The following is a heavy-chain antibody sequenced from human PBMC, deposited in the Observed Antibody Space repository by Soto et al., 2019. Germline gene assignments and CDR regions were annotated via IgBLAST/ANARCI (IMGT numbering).Heavy chain of an antibody. CDR1: GVTFSSET. CDR2: IIPLFGTA. Sequence: QVQLVQSGADVKKPGSSVKVSCQAPGVTFSSETLGWVRQAPGQGLEWVGGIIPLFGTASYAQKFQGRVTITADESTSTVYMELSSLRSDDKAVYFCATELGENPASPFDAWGQGTLVTVSS. J-gene: IGHJ4*02. CDR3: ATELGENPASPFDA. D-gene: IGHD3-10*01. V-gene: IGHV1-69*01.